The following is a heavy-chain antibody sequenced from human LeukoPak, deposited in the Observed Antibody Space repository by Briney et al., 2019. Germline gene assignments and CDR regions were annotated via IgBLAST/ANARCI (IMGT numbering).Heavy chain of an antibody. CDR3: ARGLLGFMRSDYSNYWDNWFDP. D-gene: IGHD4-11*01. J-gene: IGHJ5*02. V-gene: IGHV1-8*02. CDR2: MNPNSGNT. Sequence: ASVKVSCKASVYTFTGYYMHWVRQAPGQGLEWMGWMNPNSGNTGYAQKFQGRVTMTRNTSIGTAYMELSSLRSADPAVYYCARGLLGFMRSDYSNYWDNWFDPWGQGTLVTVSS. CDR1: VYTFTGYY.